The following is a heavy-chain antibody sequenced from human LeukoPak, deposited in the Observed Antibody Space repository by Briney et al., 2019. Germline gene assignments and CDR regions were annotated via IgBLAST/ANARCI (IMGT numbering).Heavy chain of an antibody. D-gene: IGHD5-24*01. CDR2: IGTGGHT. CDR3: TRGGLEAPCDV. V-gene: IGHV3-13*01. Sequence: GGSLRLSCSASGFTFSNYDMDWVRQEKGKGLEWVSSIGTGGHTYYAPSVKGRFTISRENAKNSLYLQMNSLGAGDTAIYYCTRGGLEAPCDVWGQGTMIAVSS. J-gene: IGHJ3*01. CDR1: GFTFSNYD.